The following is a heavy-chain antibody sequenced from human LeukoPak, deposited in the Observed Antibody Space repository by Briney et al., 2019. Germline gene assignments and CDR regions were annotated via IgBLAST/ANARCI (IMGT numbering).Heavy chain of an antibody. CDR3: ARDQRYCSSSSCPWEPFDY. V-gene: IGHV3-7*05. CDR1: GFTFSGYW. D-gene: IGHD2-2*01. Sequence: GGSLRLSCAASGFTFSGYWMNWVRQAPGKGLEWVANIKQDGSEKYYVDSVKGRFTISRDNAKNSLYLQMNSLRAEDTAVYYCARDQRYCSSSSCPWEPFDYWGQGTLVTVSS. J-gene: IGHJ4*02. CDR2: IKQDGSEK.